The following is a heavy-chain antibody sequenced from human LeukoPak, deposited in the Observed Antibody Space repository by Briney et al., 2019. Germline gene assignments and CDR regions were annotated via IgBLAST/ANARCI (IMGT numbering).Heavy chain of an antibody. CDR3: ARGGGDYGDYGSLGWYFDL. D-gene: IGHD4-17*01. CDR2: IYSGGST. Sequence: GGSLRLSCGASGFTFNSYNMNWVRQAPGKGLEWVSVIYSGGSTYYADSVKGRFTISRDNSKNTLYLQMNSLRAEDTAVYYCARGGGDYGDYGSLGWYFDLWGRGTLVTVSS. J-gene: IGHJ2*01. CDR1: GFTFNSYN. V-gene: IGHV3-53*01.